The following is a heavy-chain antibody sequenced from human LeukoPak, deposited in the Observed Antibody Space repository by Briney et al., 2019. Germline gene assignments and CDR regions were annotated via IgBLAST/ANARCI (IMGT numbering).Heavy chain of an antibody. J-gene: IGHJ4*02. CDR3: TRDSSPEGLGY. V-gene: IGHV3-74*01. D-gene: IGHD6-6*01. CDR2: IKTDGSST. CDR1: GFTFSSYW. Sequence: PGGSLRLSCAASGFTFSSYWMHWVRQAPGMGLVWVSRIKTDGSSTNYADSVKGRFTISRDNAKNTLYLQMNSLRAEDTAVYYCTRDSSPEGLGYWGQGTLVTVSS.